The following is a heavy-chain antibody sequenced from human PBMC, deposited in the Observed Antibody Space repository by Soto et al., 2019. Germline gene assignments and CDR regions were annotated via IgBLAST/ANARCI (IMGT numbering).Heavy chain of an antibody. V-gene: IGHV1-3*01. CDR2: INAANGDT. D-gene: IGHD3-10*01. CDR1: GYSFNKYP. J-gene: IGHJ4*02. CDR3: ARKDYYGSGIYYFDY. Sequence: ASVKVSCKASGYSFNKYPMHWVRQAPGQGLEWMGWINAANGDTGYSQKFQGRVTLTRDTSASTAYMELSSLRSEDTAVYYCARKDYYGSGIYYFDYWGQGTLVTVSS.